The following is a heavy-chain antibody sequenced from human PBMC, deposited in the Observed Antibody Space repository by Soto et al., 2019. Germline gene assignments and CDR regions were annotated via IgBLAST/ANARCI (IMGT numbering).Heavy chain of an antibody. CDR3: ARGRYCSGGTCPPYYGMDF. V-gene: IGHV3-74*01. CDR1: GFTFSSYW. CDR2: INSDGSST. J-gene: IGHJ6*02. Sequence: GGSLRLSCAASGFTFSSYWMHWVRQAPGKGLVWVSRINSDGSSTSYADSVKGRFTISRDNSKNTLYFQMDSLRGDDTAVYYCARGRYCSGGTCPPYYGMDFWGQGTTVTVSS. D-gene: IGHD2-15*01.